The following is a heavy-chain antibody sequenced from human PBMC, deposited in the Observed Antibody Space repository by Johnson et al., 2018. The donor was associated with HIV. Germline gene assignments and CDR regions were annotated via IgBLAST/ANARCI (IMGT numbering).Heavy chain of an antibody. Sequence: VQLVESGGGVVQPGRSLRLSCAASGFTFSSYAMHWVRQAPGKGLEWVSVIYSGGITYYADSVKGRFTISRDNSKNTLYLQMNSLRAEDTAVYYCAGPGYVDAFDIWGQGTMVTVSS. CDR2: IYSGGIT. D-gene: IGHD5-12*01. J-gene: IGHJ3*02. V-gene: IGHV3-66*04. CDR1: GFTFSSYA. CDR3: AGPGYVDAFDI.